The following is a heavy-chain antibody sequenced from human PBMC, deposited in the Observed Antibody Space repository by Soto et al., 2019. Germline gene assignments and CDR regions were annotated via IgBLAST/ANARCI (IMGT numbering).Heavy chain of an antibody. D-gene: IGHD6-13*01. V-gene: IGHV3-33*01. CDR3: ARDHPAAAGHFDY. CDR2: IWYDGSNK. CDR1: GFTFSSYG. Sequence: QVQLVESGGGVVQPGRSLRLSCAASGFTFSSYGMHWVRQAPGKGLEWVAVIWYDGSNKYYADPVKGRFTISRDNSKNTLYLQMNSLRAEDTAVYYCARDHPAAAGHFDYWGQGTLVTVSS. J-gene: IGHJ4*02.